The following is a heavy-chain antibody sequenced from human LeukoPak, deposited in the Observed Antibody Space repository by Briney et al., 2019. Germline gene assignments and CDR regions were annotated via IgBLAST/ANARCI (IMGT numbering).Heavy chain of an antibody. CDR1: GRSTTSSTYY. CDR2: IYYSGRS. J-gene: IGHJ4*02. V-gene: IGHV4-39*07. D-gene: IGHD6-19*01. Sequence: SDTLSLTSPVSGRSTTSSTYYWGWTRQPPGEGLEGIRSIYYSGRSYYTPTLRSRVTIPVDTYKHPFSLNPTPVTAADTYVYSCARTPTIYSTCWYLDHYCGQGTLVTVSS. CDR3: ARTPTIYSTCWYLDHY.